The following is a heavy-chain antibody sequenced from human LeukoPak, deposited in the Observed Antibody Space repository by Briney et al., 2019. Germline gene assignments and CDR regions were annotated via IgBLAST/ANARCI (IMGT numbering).Heavy chain of an antibody. CDR3: VRDNYSYRLDV. V-gene: IGHV3-23*01. CDR1: GLSFSNYA. D-gene: IGHD2-21*01. CDR2: IGGTGGNI. Sequence: GGSLRLSCAASGLSFSNYAMYWVRQAPGKGLEWVSAIGGTGGNIFYRDSVKGRFTISRDNSKNTLYLHMNSLRAEDTAIYFCVRDNYSYRLDVWGQGTLVTVSS. J-gene: IGHJ4*02.